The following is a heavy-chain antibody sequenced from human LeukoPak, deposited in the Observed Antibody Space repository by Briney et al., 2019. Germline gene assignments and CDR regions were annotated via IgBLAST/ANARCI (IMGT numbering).Heavy chain of an antibody. CDR1: GYSISSGYY. J-gene: IGHJ1*01. CDR3: AREYSSGWSHRAEYFQH. V-gene: IGHV4-38-2*02. Sequence: SETLSLTCTVSGYSISSGYYWGWIRQPPGKGLEWIGSIYHSGSTYYNPSLKSRVTISVDTSKNQFSLKLSSVTAADTAVYYCAREYSSGWSHRAEYFQHWGQGTLVTVSS. D-gene: IGHD6-19*01. CDR2: IYHSGST.